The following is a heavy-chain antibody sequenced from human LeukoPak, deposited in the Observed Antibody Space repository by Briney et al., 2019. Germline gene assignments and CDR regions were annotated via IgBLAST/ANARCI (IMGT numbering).Heavy chain of an antibody. V-gene: IGHV3-23*01. CDR1: GFTFSSYA. CDR2: IRGSGTGT. Sequence: GGSLRLSCAASGFTFSSYAMTWVRQAPGKGLEWVSAIRGSGTGTYYADSVKGRFPISRDNSKTTLYLHMNSLRAEDTAIYYCAKHNGAAAGVPYYFDSWGQGTLVTVSS. J-gene: IGHJ4*02. CDR3: AKHNGAAAGVPYYFDS. D-gene: IGHD6-13*01.